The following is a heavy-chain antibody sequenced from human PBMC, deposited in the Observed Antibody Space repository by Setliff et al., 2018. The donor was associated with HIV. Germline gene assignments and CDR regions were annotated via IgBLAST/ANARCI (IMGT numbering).Heavy chain of an antibody. Sequence: GGSLRLSCAASGFPFNVYHLHWVRQAPGKGLEWISYISSRSDTIYQADSVKGRFTVSRDNDKNLLILQMSSLRADDTAVYYCARDDNYYDKAFDVWGQGTMVTVSS. D-gene: IGHD3-22*01. CDR1: GFPFNVYH. CDR3: ARDDNYYDKAFDV. CDR2: ISSRSDTI. J-gene: IGHJ3*01. V-gene: IGHV3-48*01.